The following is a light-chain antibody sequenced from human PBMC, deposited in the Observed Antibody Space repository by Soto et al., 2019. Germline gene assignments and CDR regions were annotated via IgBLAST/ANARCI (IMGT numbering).Light chain of an antibody. CDR1: QSISSW. V-gene: IGKV1-5*03. CDR3: QQYNSYSQT. Sequence: DIQMTQSPSTLSASVGDRVTITCRASQSISSWLAWYQQKPGKAPKLLIYKASSLESGVPSRFSGSGSGTEFTLTISSLQPDDFATYYCQQYNSYSQTLGPGTKVDIK. J-gene: IGKJ1*01. CDR2: KAS.